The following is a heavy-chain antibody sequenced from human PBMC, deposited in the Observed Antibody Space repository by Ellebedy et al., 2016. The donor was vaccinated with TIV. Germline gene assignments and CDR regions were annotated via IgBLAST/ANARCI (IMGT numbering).Heavy chain of an antibody. CDR2: INQDGSEK. CDR1: GFTFSTYA. Sequence: GGSLRLSCAASGFTFSTYAMSWVRQAPGKGLEWVGNINQDGSEKNYVDSVKGRFTMSRDNAKNSLYLQMNSVRAEDTAVYYCARDGYFTMLDPWGQGTLVTVSS. D-gene: IGHD3-10*01. V-gene: IGHV3-7*01. J-gene: IGHJ5*02. CDR3: ARDGYFTMLDP.